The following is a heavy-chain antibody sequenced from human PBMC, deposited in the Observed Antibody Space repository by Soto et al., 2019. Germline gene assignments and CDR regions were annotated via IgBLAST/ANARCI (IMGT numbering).Heavy chain of an antibody. V-gene: IGHV3-23*01. J-gene: IGHJ4*02. CDR2: ISGVGGST. Sequence: EVQLLESGGDLVQPGGSLRLSCAVTGFIFSDYSMSWVRQAPGKGLEWVSGISGVGGSTYYADSVKGRFTISRDNSKNTLYLQMNSLRAEDTALYYCSKSLGYHWDEYYFHYWGQGTLVTVSS. CDR3: SKSLGYHWDEYYFHY. D-gene: IGHD1-20*01. CDR1: GFIFSDYS.